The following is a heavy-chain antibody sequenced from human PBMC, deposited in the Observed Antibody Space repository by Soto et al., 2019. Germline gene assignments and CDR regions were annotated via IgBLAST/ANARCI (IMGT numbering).Heavy chain of an antibody. V-gene: IGHV2-5*02. D-gene: IGHD3-10*01. J-gene: IGHJ5*02. CDR2: IYWDDDK. Sequence: QITLKESGPTLVKPTQTLTLTCTFSGFSLSTSGVGVGWIRQPPGKALEWLALIYWDDDKRYSPSLKSRLTITKDTSKNPVVLPMTNMDPVHTATYYCAHRLPLLWFGEFPFGGWFDPWGQGTLVTVSS. CDR1: GFSLSTSGVG. CDR3: AHRLPLLWFGEFPFGGWFDP.